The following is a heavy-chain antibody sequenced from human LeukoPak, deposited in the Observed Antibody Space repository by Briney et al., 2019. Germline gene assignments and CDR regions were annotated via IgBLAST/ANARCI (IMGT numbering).Heavy chain of an antibody. D-gene: IGHD4-11*01. CDR2: ISSDGTNT. CDR1: GFTFSNYW. V-gene: IGHV3-74*01. Sequence: GGSLRLSRAASGFTFSNYWMHWVRQSPGKGLVWVSRISSDGTNTNYADSVKGRFTISRDNAENTLYLQMTSLRAEDTAVYYCARDPGHSNYINDYWGQGTLVTVSS. CDR3: ARDPGHSNYINDY. J-gene: IGHJ4*02.